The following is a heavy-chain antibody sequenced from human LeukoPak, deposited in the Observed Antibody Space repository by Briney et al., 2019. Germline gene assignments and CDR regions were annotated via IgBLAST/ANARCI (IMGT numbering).Heavy chain of an antibody. CDR2: MNPNSGNT. V-gene: IGHV1-8*03. CDR1: GYTFTSYD. Sequence: ASVKVSCKASGYTFTSYDINWVRQATGQGLEWMGWMNPNSGNTGYAQKFQGRVTIARNTSISTAYMELRSLRSDDTAVYYCARWDYYDSRTFDIWGQGTMVTVSS. D-gene: IGHD3-22*01. J-gene: IGHJ3*02. CDR3: ARWDYYDSRTFDI.